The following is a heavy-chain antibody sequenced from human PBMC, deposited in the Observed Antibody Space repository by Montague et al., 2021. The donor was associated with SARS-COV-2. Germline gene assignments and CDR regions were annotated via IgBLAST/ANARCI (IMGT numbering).Heavy chain of an antibody. Sequence: TLSLTCTVSGGSISSGGYYWIWIRQHPGKGLDWIGYIYYSGSTYYYPSLKSRVTISVDTSKNQFSLKLSSVTDADTAVYYCAGVHIVVVTAMRYFDLWGHGTLVTVSS. J-gene: IGHJ2*01. CDR2: IYYSGST. CDR3: AGVHIVVVTAMRYFDL. V-gene: IGHV4-31*03. CDR1: GGSISSGGYY. D-gene: IGHD2-21*02.